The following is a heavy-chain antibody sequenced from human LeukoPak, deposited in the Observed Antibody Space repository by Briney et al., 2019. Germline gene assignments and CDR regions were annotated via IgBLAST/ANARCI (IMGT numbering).Heavy chain of an antibody. D-gene: IGHD2-2*01. V-gene: IGHV3-23*01. CDR2: ISGSGGSR. CDR1: GFTFSTYG. Sequence: GGTLRLSCAASGFTFSTYGMSWVRQAPGKGLEWVSGISGSGGSRFYTDSVKGRFTISRDNSKNTLFLQMNSLRAEDTAVYYCAKDIWDIVVVPSATLAYWGQGTLVTVSS. J-gene: IGHJ4*02. CDR3: AKDIWDIVVVPSATLAY.